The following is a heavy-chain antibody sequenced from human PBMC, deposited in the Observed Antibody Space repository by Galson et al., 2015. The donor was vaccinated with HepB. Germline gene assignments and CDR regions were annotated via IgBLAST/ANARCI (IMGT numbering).Heavy chain of an antibody. CDR1: GFTFSSYA. Sequence: SLRLSCAASGFTFSSYAMHWVRQAPGKGLEWVAIIWYDGSNKYYADSVKGRFTISGDNSKNTLYLQMSSLRAEDTAVYYCARDLHEYSSSFFDYWGQGTLVTVSS. J-gene: IGHJ4*02. D-gene: IGHD6-6*01. CDR2: IWYDGSNK. CDR3: ARDLHEYSSSFFDY. V-gene: IGHV3-33*01.